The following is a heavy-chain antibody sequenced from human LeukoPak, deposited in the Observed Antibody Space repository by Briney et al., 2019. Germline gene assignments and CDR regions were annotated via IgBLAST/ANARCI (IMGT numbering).Heavy chain of an antibody. CDR1: GGAFSGYY. J-gene: IGHJ5*02. Sequence: SETLSLTCAVYGGAFSGYYWSWIRQPPGKGLEWIGEINHSGSTNYNPSLKSRGTISLHTSKNQFSLKLSSVTAADTAVYYCARRSKQWLVSQWFDPLGQGTLVTVSS. CDR2: INHSGST. V-gene: IGHV4-34*01. CDR3: ARRSKQWLVSQWFDP. D-gene: IGHD6-19*01.